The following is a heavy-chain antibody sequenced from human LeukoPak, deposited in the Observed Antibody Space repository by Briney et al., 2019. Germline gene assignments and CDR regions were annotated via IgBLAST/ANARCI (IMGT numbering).Heavy chain of an antibody. V-gene: IGHV3-30*18. CDR3: AKYPRIAAAYYFDY. D-gene: IGHD6-6*01. J-gene: IGHJ4*02. CDR1: GFTFSSFA. CDR2: ISRDGRDK. Sequence: KPGGSLTLSCVPSGFTFSSFAMHWVRQAPGKGLEWVAVISRDGRDKHHADSVKGRFTISRDNSKNTLYLQMNSLRVEDTAVYFCAKYPRIAAAYYFDYWGQGTLVTASS.